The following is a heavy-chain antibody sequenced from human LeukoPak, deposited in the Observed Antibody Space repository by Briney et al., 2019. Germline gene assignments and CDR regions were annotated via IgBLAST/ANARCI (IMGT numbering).Heavy chain of an antibody. J-gene: IGHJ4*02. V-gene: IGHV3-21*01. CDR3: ARDGIVGATRAFDY. D-gene: IGHD1-26*01. CDR2: ISSSSSYI. CDR1: GFTFSSHS. Sequence: GGSLRLSCAASGFTFSSHSMNWVRQAPGKGLEWVSSISSSSSYIYYADSVKGRFTISRDNAKNSLYLQMNSLRAEDTAVYYCARDGIVGATRAFDYWGQGTLVTVSS.